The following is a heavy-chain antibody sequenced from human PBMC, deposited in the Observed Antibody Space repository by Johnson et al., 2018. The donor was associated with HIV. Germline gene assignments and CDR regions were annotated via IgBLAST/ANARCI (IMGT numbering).Heavy chain of an antibody. CDR1: RFTFSDYY. Sequence: QMLLVESGGGLVKPGGSLRLSCAASRFTFSDYYMSWIRQTPGKGLEWVSYISSSGGTIYYADSVMGRFSISRDNAKNSLYLQMNSLRAEDTAVYYCARDRGYWDAFDIWGQGTMVTVSS. CDR3: ARDRGYWDAFDI. V-gene: IGHV3-11*04. D-gene: IGHD3-22*01. CDR2: ISSSGGTI. J-gene: IGHJ3*02.